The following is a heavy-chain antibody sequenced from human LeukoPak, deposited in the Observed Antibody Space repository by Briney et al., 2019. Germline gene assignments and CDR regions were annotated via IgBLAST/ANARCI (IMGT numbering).Heavy chain of an antibody. V-gene: IGHV4-34*01. CDR3: ARKEYCSSTGCPWYFDY. CDR2: INHSGST. Sequence: SETLSLTCAVYGGSFSGYYWSWIRQPPGKGLEWIGEINHSGSTNYNPSLKSRVTISVDTSKNQFSLKLSSVTAADTAVYYCARKEYCSSTGCPWYFDYWGQGTLVTVSS. CDR1: GGSFSGYY. D-gene: IGHD2-2*01. J-gene: IGHJ4*02.